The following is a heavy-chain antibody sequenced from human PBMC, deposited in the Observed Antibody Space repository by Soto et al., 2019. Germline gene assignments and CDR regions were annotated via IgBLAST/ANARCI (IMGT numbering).Heavy chain of an antibody. J-gene: IGHJ4*02. CDR3: ARGYGTNFDY. Sequence: QVQLQQWGAGLLKPSETLSLTCAVYGGSFSGYYWTWIRQPPGKGLEWIGEINHSGSTNYNPSLKSRVSTSVDTSKNQVSLRLSSVTAADTAVYYCARGYGTNFDYWGQGTLVTVSS. V-gene: IGHV4-34*01. D-gene: IGHD3-10*01. CDR2: INHSGST. CDR1: GGSFSGYY.